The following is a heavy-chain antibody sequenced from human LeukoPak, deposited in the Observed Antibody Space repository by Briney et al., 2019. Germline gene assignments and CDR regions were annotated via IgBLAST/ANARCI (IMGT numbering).Heavy chain of an antibody. D-gene: IGHD3-22*01. Sequence: SETLSLTCAVYGGSFSGYYWGWIRQPPGKGLEWIGSIYHSGSTYYNPSLKSRVTISVDTSKNQFSLKLSSVTAADTAVYYCARASITMIVVVEEGRDYWGQGTLVTVSS. CDR3: ARASITMIVVVEEGRDY. CDR2: IYHSGST. J-gene: IGHJ4*02. CDR1: GGSFSGYY. V-gene: IGHV4-38-2*01.